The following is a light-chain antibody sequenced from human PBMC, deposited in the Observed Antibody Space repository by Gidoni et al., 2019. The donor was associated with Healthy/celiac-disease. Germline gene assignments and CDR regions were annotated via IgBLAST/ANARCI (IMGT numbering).Light chain of an antibody. CDR1: QSVSSY. CDR2: DAS. V-gene: IGKV3-11*01. CDR3: QQRSNWPPMYT. J-gene: IGKJ2*01. Sequence: EIVLTQSPATLSLSPGERATLSCRASQSVSSYLAWYQQKPGQDPRLLIYDASNRATGIPARFSGSGSGTDFTLTISSLEPEDFAVYYCQQRSNWPPMYTFGQXTKLEIK.